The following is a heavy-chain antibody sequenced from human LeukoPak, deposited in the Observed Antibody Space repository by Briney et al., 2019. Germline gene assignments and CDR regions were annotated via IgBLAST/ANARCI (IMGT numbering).Heavy chain of an antibody. CDR1: GFTSGTYW. J-gene: IGHJ4*02. D-gene: IGHD3-9*01. CDR2: IRSKAYGGTT. V-gene: IGHV3-49*04. CDR3: TRDSRYFDWLDY. Sequence: GGSLRLSCAASGFTSGTYWMSWVRQAPGKGLEWVGFIRSKAYGGTTEYAASVKGRFTISRDDSKSIAYLQMNSLKTEDTAVYYCTRDSRYFDWLDYWGQGTLVTVSS.